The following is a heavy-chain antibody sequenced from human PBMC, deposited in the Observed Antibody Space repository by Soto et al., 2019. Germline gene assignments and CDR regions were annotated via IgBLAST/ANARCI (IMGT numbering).Heavy chain of an antibody. Sequence: GGSLRLSCAASGFTFSSYSMNWVRPAPGKGLEWVSSISSSSSYIYYADSVKGRFTISRDNAKNSLYLQMNSLRAEDTAVYYCARDLRSPGWFDPWGQGTLVTVSS. J-gene: IGHJ5*02. V-gene: IGHV3-21*01. CDR1: GFTFSSYS. CDR3: ARDLRSPGWFDP. CDR2: ISSSSSYI. D-gene: IGHD3-3*01.